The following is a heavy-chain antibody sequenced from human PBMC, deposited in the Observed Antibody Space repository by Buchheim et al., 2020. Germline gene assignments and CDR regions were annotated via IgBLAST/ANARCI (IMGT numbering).Heavy chain of an antibody. CDR1: GGSISSGGYH. CDR3: ARVGGITIFGAYNGMDV. V-gene: IGHV4-31*03. Sequence: QVQLQESGPGLVKPSQTLSLTCTVSGGSISSGGYHWSWIRQHPGKGLEWIGYIYYSGSTYYNPSLKSRVTISVDTSKNQFSLKLSSVTAADTAVYYCARVGGITIFGAYNGMDVWGQGTT. CDR2: IYYSGST. D-gene: IGHD3-3*01. J-gene: IGHJ6*02.